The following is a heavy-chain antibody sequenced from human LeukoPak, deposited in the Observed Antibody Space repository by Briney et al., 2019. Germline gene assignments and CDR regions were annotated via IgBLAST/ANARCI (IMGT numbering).Heavy chain of an antibody. Sequence: PSETLSLTCTVSSASVSSSPYFWGWFRQPPGKGLEWIGSIYYSGSTYYNPSLKSRVTISVDTSKNQFSLKLSSVTAADTAVYYCARDLLDHIAPYYYMDVWGKGTTVTVSS. CDR3: ARDLLDHIAPYYYMDV. D-gene: IGHD6-13*01. CDR1: SASVSSSPYF. CDR2: IYYSGST. V-gene: IGHV4-39*07. J-gene: IGHJ6*03.